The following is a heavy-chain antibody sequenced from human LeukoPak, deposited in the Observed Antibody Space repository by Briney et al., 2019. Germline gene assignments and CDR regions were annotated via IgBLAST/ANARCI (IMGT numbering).Heavy chain of an antibody. CDR1: GYTFTSYG. J-gene: IGHJ5*02. CDR2: ISAYNGNT. Sequence: ASVKVSCEASGYTFTSYGISWVRQAPGQGLEWMGWISAYNGNTNYAQKLQGRVTMTTDTSTSTAYMELRSLRSDDTAVYYCARKVVSILVAHWFDPWGQGTLVTVSS. V-gene: IGHV1-18*01. D-gene: IGHD2-2*01. CDR3: ARKVVSILVAHWFDP.